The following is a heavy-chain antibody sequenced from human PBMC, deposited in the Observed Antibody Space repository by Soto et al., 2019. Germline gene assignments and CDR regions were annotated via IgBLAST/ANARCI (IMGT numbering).Heavy chain of an antibody. V-gene: IGHV1-46*01. CDR2: INPSGGST. CDR3: AREEYAYYYGSPRSYYGMDV. D-gene: IGHD3-10*01. CDR1: GYTFTSYY. J-gene: IGHJ6*02. Sequence: ASVKVSCKASGYTFTSYYMHCVRQAPGQGLEWMGIINPSGGSTSYAQKFQGRVTMTRDTSTSTVYMELSSLRSEDTAVYYCAREEYAYYYGSPRSYYGMDVWGQGTTVTVSS.